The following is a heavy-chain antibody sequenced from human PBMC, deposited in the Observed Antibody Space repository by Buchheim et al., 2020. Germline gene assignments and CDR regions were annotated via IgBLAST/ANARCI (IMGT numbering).Heavy chain of an antibody. V-gene: IGHV3-33*01. CDR3: ARDAMIVVVSYGMDV. J-gene: IGHJ6*02. CDR1: GFTFSSYG. Sequence: QMELVESGGGVVQPGMSLKLSCAASGFTFSSYGMHWVRQTPGKGLEWVAVIRYDGVKKDYSDSVKGRFTISRDNAKNSLYLQMNSLRAEDTAVYYCARDAMIVVVSYGMDVWGQGTT. CDR2: IRYDGVKK. D-gene: IGHD3-22*01.